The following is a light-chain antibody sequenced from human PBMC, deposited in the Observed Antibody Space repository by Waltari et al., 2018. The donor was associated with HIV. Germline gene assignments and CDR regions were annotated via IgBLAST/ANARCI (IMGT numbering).Light chain of an antibody. CDR2: AGS. CDR3: QQANSFPPS. Sequence: DIQMTQSPSSVSASVGARVTITCRASQGVSAWLAWYQQRPGKAPKLLIYAGSSLQSGVPSRFSGSGSRTESTLTISSLQPEDFATYYCQQANSFPPSFGGGTKVEIK. V-gene: IGKV1D-12*01. J-gene: IGKJ4*01. CDR1: QGVSAW.